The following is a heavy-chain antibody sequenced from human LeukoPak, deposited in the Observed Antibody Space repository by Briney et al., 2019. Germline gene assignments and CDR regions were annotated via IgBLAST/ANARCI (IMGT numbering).Heavy chain of an antibody. CDR3: ARDDEYQLLFD. J-gene: IGHJ4*02. D-gene: IGHD2-2*01. CDR1: GFTFSDYY. Sequence: GGSRRLSCAASGFTFSDYYMSWIRQAPGKGLECVSYISSSGSTIYYADSVKGRFTISRDNAKNSLYLQMNSLRAEDTAVYYCARDDEYQLLFDWGQGTLVTVSS. CDR2: ISSSGSTI. V-gene: IGHV3-11*01.